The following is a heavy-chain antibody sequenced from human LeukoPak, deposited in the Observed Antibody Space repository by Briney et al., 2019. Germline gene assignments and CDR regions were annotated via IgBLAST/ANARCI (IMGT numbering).Heavy chain of an antibody. CDR2: MNPNSGNT. Sequence: ASVKVSCKASGYTFTSYDINWVRQATGQGLEWMGWMNPNSGNTGYAQKFQGRVTITRNTSISTAYMELSSLRSEDTAVYYCARLTGTEGAFDFWGQGTMVTVSS. CDR3: ARLTGTEGAFDF. V-gene: IGHV1-8*03. CDR1: GYTFTSYD. D-gene: IGHD1/OR15-1a*01. J-gene: IGHJ3*01.